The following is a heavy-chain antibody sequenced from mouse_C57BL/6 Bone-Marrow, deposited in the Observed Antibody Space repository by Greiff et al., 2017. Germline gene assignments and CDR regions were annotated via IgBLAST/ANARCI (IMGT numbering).Heavy chain of an antibody. CDR3: ARFYYDYAMDY. D-gene: IGHD1-1*01. Sequence: QVQLQQSGPELVKPGASVKISCTASGFAFSSSWMNWVKQRPGKGLEWIGRIYPGDGDTNYNGKFKGKATLTADKSSSTAYMQLSSLTSEDSAVYFCARFYYDYAMDYWGQGTSVTVSS. J-gene: IGHJ4*01. CDR2: IYPGDGDT. V-gene: IGHV1-82*01. CDR1: GFAFSSSW.